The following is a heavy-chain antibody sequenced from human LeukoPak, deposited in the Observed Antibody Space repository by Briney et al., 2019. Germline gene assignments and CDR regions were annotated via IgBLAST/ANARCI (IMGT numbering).Heavy chain of an antibody. CDR2: IDSGSSTI. Sequence: AGGSLRLSCAASGFTFSSYSMNWVRQAPGEGLEWVSYIDSGSSTIYYADSVKGRFTVSRDNAKNSLYLQMNSLRAEDTAVYYCARYQYSSGRIFDCWGQGTLVTVSS. D-gene: IGHD6-19*01. J-gene: IGHJ4*02. CDR3: ARYQYSSGRIFDC. V-gene: IGHV3-48*01. CDR1: GFTFSSYS.